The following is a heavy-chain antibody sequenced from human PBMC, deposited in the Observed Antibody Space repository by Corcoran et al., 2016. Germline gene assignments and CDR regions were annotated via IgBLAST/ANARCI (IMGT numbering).Heavy chain of an antibody. CDR1: GYTFINYG. J-gene: IGHJ4*02. V-gene: IGHV1-18*01. Sequence: QVQLVQSGPEMKKPGASVKVSCKASGYTFINYGVTWVRQAPGQGLEWMGMISAHNGDTNYAQKFQGRVSMTTDTSMNAAYMELRSLRHDDTAMYYCARGHSSWPFDYWGQGTLVTVS. CDR3: ARGHSSWPFDY. CDR2: ISAHNGDT. D-gene: IGHD6-13*01.